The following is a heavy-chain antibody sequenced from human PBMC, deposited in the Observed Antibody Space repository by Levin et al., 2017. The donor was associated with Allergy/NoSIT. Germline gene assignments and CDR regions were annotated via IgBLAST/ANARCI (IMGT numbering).Heavy chain of an antibody. Sequence: PSETLSLTCAVYGGSFSGYYWSWIRQPPGKGLEWIGEINHSGSTNYNPSLKSRVTISVDTSKNQFSLKLSSVTAADTAVYYCAVATELGFDYWGQGTLVTVSS. CDR3: AVATELGFDY. V-gene: IGHV4-34*01. D-gene: IGHD5-12*01. CDR2: INHSGST. CDR1: GGSFSGYY. J-gene: IGHJ4*02.